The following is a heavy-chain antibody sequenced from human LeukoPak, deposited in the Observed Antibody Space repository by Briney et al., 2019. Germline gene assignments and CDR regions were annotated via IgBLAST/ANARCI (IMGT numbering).Heavy chain of an antibody. J-gene: IGHJ5*02. V-gene: IGHV4-61*10. CDR2: IYYSGST. Sequence: SETLSLTCTVSGGSISSGSYYWSWIRQPAGKGLEWIGYIYYSGSTNYNPSLKSRVTTSVDTSKNQFSLKLSSVTAADTAVYYCARHCSSSWYGDWFDPWGQGTLVTVSS. CDR3: ARHCSSSWYGDWFDP. CDR1: GGSISSGSYY. D-gene: IGHD6-13*01.